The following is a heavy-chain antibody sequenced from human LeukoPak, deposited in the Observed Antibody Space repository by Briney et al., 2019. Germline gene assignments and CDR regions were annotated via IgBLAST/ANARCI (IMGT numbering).Heavy chain of an antibody. Sequence: GGSLRLSCETSGFTFSSYDMNWVRQAPGKGLEWVSYISERATRIEYADSVKGRFIMSRDDANNLLYLQMNSLRAEDTAVYFCVRDAPGSNTGDYWGQGTLVTVSS. V-gene: IGHV3-48*03. D-gene: IGHD2-8*01. CDR3: VRDAPGSNTGDY. CDR1: GFTFSSYD. J-gene: IGHJ4*02. CDR2: ISERATRI.